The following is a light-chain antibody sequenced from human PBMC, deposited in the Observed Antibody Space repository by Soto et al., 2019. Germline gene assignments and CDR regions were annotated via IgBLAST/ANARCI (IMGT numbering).Light chain of an antibody. Sequence: EIVLTQFPGALSLSPGERVTLSCRASQTVSNTYLAWNQQKSGQAPKFLIYGASNRATGIPDRFSGSGSGTDFTLTISRLEPEDSAVYYCQQYGALPPTFGGGTKVEIK. CDR2: GAS. J-gene: IGKJ4*01. CDR3: QQYGALPPT. V-gene: IGKV3-20*01. CDR1: QTVSNTY.